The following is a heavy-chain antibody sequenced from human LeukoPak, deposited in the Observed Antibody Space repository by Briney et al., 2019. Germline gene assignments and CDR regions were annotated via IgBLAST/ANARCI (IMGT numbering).Heavy chain of an antibody. Sequence: SETLSLTCTVSGGSISSYYWSWIRQPAGKGLEWIGRIYTSGNTNYNPSLKSRVTMSVDTSKNQFSLKLSSVTAADTAMCYCARDVRDSSGYYFPRYYMDVWGKGTTVTVSS. D-gene: IGHD3-22*01. V-gene: IGHV4-4*07. CDR3: ARDVRDSSGYYFPRYYMDV. CDR1: GGSISSYY. CDR2: IYTSGNT. J-gene: IGHJ6*03.